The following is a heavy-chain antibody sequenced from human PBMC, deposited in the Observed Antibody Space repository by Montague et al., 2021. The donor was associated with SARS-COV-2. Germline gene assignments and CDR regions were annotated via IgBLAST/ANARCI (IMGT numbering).Heavy chain of an antibody. CDR2: ISSSSSYI. CDR1: GFTFSSYS. Sequence: SLRLSCAASGFTFSSYSMNWVRQAPGKGLGWVSSISSSSSYIYYADSVKGRFTISRDNAKNSLYLQMNSLRAEDTAVYYCARGPRGYSYGNFDYWGQGTLVTVSS. V-gene: IGHV3-21*01. J-gene: IGHJ4*02. CDR3: ARGPRGYSYGNFDY. D-gene: IGHD5-18*01.